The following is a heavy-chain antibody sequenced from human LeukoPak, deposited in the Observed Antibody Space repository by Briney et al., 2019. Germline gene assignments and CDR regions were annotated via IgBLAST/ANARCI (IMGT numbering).Heavy chain of an antibody. J-gene: IGHJ4*02. CDR3: AKSWEWLLLLQN. D-gene: IGHD3-22*01. V-gene: IGHV3-13*01. Sequence: GGSLRLSCAASGFTFSSYDMHWVRQATGKGLEWVSAIGTAGDTYYPGSVKGRFTISRDNSKNTLYLQMNSLRAEDTAVYYCAKSWEWLLLLQNWGQGTLVTVSS. CDR2: IGTAGDT. CDR1: GFTFSSYD.